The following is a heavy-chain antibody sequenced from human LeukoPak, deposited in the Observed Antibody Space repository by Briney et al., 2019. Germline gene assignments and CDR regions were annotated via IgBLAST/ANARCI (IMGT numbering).Heavy chain of an antibody. CDR2: SGTGTSTV. J-gene: IGHJ4*02. D-gene: IGHD7-27*01. CDR1: GFTFTSYT. CDR3: VRDKDWGFDS. V-gene: IGHV3-48*01. Sequence: GGSLRLSCAASGFTFTSYTMNWVRQAPGKGLEWVSHSGTGTSTVGYADSIKGRFTISRDNAKNSVDLQMSSVRVDDSAVYYCVRDKDWGFDSWGQGTLVTVSS.